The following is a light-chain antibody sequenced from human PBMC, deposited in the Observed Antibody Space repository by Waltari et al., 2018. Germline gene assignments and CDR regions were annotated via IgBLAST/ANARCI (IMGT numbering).Light chain of an antibody. V-gene: IGLV2-23*02. J-gene: IGLJ3*02. CDR3: CSYAGNYVWV. CDR1: SSAIGRYDI. CDR2: DVS. Sequence: QSALTQPAAVSGSPGQSVTISCTGASSAIGRYDIVSWYQQHPGNAPKLVISDVSERPSGVSDRFSGSKSGDTASLTISGLQFEDEADYYCCSYAGNYVWVFGGGTRLTVL.